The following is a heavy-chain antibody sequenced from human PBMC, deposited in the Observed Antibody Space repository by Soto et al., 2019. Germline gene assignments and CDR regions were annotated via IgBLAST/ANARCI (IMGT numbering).Heavy chain of an antibody. CDR1: GYTFWNFG. V-gene: IGHV1-18*01. J-gene: IGHJ6*02. D-gene: IGHD3-22*01. CDR3: ARLPTSGYHTHYYYGMDV. Sequence: QVYLEQSGAEVKKPRASVKVTCKASGYTFWNFGISWVRQAPGQGLEWMGWISPYNDNTNSAQKFQDRVTMTTDTSTSTAYMELRSLRSDDTAVYYCARLPTSGYHTHYYYGMDVWGQGTTVTVSS. CDR2: ISPYNDNT.